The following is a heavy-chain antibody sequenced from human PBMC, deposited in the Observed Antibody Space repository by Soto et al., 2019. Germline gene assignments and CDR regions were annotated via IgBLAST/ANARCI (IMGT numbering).Heavy chain of an antibody. CDR3: AKLGDAVSGYFDF. CDR1: GFTFSSYA. D-gene: IGHD3-3*01. J-gene: IGHJ5*01. Sequence: QVQLVQSGGXVVQPGGSLRLSCAASGFTFSSYAIHWVRQAPGKGLEWVADVSFDGSHKTYAVPVRGRFTISRDNSKKTVYLQMNSLRAEDTALYYCAKLGDAVSGYFDFWGQGTQVAVSS. V-gene: IGHV3-30*18. CDR2: VSFDGSHK.